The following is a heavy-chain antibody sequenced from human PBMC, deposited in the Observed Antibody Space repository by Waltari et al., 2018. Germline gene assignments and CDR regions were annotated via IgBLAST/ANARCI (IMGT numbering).Heavy chain of an antibody. Sequence: EVQLVESGGGLVKPGGSLRLSCAASGFTFNTYTINWVRQTPGTGLEWVSSISSSSTHIFYADSVRGRFSISRDNAKNSLYLQMNSLRAEDTAVYYCAREGEGPTGEGYYYYYMDVWGKGTPVTVSS. J-gene: IGHJ6*03. CDR3: AREGEGPTGEGYYYYYMDV. V-gene: IGHV3-21*01. CDR1: GFTFNTYT. CDR2: ISSSSTHI. D-gene: IGHD3-10*01.